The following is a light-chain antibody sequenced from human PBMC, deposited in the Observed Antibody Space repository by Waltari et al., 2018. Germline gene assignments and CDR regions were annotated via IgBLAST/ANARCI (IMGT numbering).Light chain of an antibody. J-gene: IGLJ3*02. V-gene: IGLV8-61*01. Sequence: QTVVTQEPSLSVSPGGTVTLPCGLSSGSVSTTYYPSWYPQAPGQAPRTLIFYTNTRSSGVPDRFSGSILDNKAALTITGAQADDESDYYCVLSMGSGIWVFGGGTKLTVL. CDR2: YTN. CDR3: VLSMGSGIWV. CDR1: SGSVSTTYY.